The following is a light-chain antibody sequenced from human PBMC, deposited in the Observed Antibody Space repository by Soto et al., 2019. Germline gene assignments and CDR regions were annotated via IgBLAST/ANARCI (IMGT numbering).Light chain of an antibody. Sequence: DILITHSPATLSVSPGERAALCCRASQSVSSNLAWYQQKPGQAPRLLIYGASTRATGIPARFSGSGPGTEFTLTISSLQSADSAVYYCQQYNNWLRTFGQGTKV. J-gene: IGKJ1*01. CDR2: GAS. CDR3: QQYNNWLRT. V-gene: IGKV3D-15*01. CDR1: QSVSSN.